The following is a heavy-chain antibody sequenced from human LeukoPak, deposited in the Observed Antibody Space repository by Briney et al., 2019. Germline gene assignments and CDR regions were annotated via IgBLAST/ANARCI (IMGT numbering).Heavy chain of an antibody. CDR2: ISYDGNKK. D-gene: IGHD2-2*01. J-gene: IGHJ4*02. CDR3: ARDFGPTGGRDCSSTSCYEYYFDY. CDR1: GFTFSSYP. V-gene: IGHV3-30*01. Sequence: GGSLRLSCAASGFTFSSYPMHWVRQAPGKGLEWVAVISYDGNKKYYADSVRGRFTISRDNSENTLYLHMTALRAEDTAVYYCARDFGPTGGRDCSSTSCYEYYFDYWGQGTLVTVSS.